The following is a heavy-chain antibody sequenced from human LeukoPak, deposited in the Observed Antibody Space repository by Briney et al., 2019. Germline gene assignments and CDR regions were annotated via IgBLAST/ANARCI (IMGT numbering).Heavy chain of an antibody. D-gene: IGHD1/OR15-1a*01. CDR2: IYYTGSS. CDR1: DHTFTYYY. J-gene: IGHJ4*02. Sequence: PSETLSLTCDVTDHTFTYYYWTWLRQPPGKGLEWIGSIYYTGSSNYNPSLESRVTMSIDTSNNQFYLKLKSVTSADTAVYYCARMVGQLIEYYFDYWGRGILVTVSS. CDR3: ARMVGQLIEYYFDY. V-gene: IGHV4-59*01.